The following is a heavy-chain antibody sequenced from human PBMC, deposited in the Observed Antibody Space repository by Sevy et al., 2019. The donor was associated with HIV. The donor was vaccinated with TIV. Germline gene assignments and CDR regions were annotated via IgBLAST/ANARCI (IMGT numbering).Heavy chain of an antibody. CDR1: GASFNDSY. CDR3: ARGSHVVVIDY. Sequence: SETLSLTCAVYGASFNDSYWSWIRQPPGKGRVWIGEINNRGNPNFNPSLKSRVTISVDTFKNQFSLRLSSMTVADSAVYYCARGSHVVVIDYWGQGTLVTVSS. D-gene: IGHD2-21*01. V-gene: IGHV4-34*01. J-gene: IGHJ4*02. CDR2: INNRGNP.